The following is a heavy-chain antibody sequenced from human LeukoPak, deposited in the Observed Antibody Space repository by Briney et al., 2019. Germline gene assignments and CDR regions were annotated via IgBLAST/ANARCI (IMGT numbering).Heavy chain of an antibody. CDR1: GGSFSGYY. V-gene: IGHV4-34*01. D-gene: IGHD2-2*01. CDR2: INHSGST. Sequence: PSETLSLTCAAYGGSFSGYYWSWIRQPPGKGLEWIGEINHSGSTNYNPSLKSRVTISVDTSKNQFSLKLSSVTAADTAVYYCARGRRVVVPAAITRLDYWGQGTLVTVSS. CDR3: ARGRRVVVPAAITRLDY. J-gene: IGHJ4*02.